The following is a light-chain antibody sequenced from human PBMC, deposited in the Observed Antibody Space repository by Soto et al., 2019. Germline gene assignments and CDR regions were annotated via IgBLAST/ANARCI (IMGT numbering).Light chain of an antibody. J-gene: IGLJ2*01. CDR2: DTS. V-gene: IGLV7-46*01. CDR1: SGAVTSGHY. CDR3: LLFYSGSWRV. Sequence: QAVVTQEPSLTVSPGGTVTLTCGSSSGAVTSGHYPYWFQQKPGQAPRTLIYDTSNKHSWTPARFSGSLLGGKAALTLSGAQPEDEAEYYRLLFYSGSWRVFGGGTKLTVL.